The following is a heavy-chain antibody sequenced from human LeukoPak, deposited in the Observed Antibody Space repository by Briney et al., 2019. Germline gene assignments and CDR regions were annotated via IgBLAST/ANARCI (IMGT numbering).Heavy chain of an antibody. V-gene: IGHV3-15*01. D-gene: IGHD2-2*01. CDR1: GFTFGNAW. J-gene: IGHJ5*02. Sequence: GGSLRLSCAASGFTFGNAWMSWVRQAPGKGLEWVGRIKSKTDGGTTDYAAPVKGRFTISRDDSKNTLYLQMNSLKTEDTAVYYCTTEIVVPAEQGGNWFDPWGQGTLVTVSS. CDR3: TTEIVVPAEQGGNWFDP. CDR2: IKSKTDGGTT.